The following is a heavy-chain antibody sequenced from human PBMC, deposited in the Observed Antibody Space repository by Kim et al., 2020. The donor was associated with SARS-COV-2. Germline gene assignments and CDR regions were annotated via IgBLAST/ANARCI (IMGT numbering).Heavy chain of an antibody. Sequence: GGSLRLSCAASGFTFSSYAMSWVRQAPGKGLEWVSAISGSGGSTYYADSVKGRFTISRDNSKNTLYLQMNSLRAEDTAVYYCAKDMQNRRIQLWTRSNGDYYYYMVVWGKGTTVTVSS. CDR3: AKDMQNRRIQLWTRSNGDYYYYMVV. D-gene: IGHD5-18*01. J-gene: IGHJ6*03. CDR2: ISGSGGST. V-gene: IGHV3-23*01. CDR1: GFTFSSYA.